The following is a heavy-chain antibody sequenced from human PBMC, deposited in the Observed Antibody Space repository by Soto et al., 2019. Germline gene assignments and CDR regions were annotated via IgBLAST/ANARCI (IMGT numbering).Heavy chain of an antibody. CDR3: AKNQGVELVPLATVDWFDP. J-gene: IGHJ5*02. Sequence: GASLKVSCKASGYTFTYCFIHWLLRCPLQVCGWMGCINRKSRVTNYADSVKGRFTISRDNSKSTVYLELNNLSAEDTAVYHCAKNQGVELVPLATVDWFDPWGQGSVVTVSS. D-gene: IGHD1-26*01. CDR1: GYTFTYCF. V-gene: IGHV1-2*02. CDR2: INRKSRVT.